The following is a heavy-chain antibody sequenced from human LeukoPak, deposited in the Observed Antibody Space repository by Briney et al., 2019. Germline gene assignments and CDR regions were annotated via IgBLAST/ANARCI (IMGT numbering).Heavy chain of an antibody. CDR3: AKGSYCGGDCYSFFDY. J-gene: IGHJ4*02. CDR2: VSTSGGIT. CDR1: GFTFSSYP. Sequence: PGGSLRLSCAASGFTFSSYPISWVRQAPGKGLKWVSGVSTSGGITDYADSVKGRFTISRDNSKNTLYLQMNSLRAEDTAVYYCAKGSYCGGDCYSFFDYWGQGTLVTVSS. V-gene: IGHV3-23*01. D-gene: IGHD2-21*02.